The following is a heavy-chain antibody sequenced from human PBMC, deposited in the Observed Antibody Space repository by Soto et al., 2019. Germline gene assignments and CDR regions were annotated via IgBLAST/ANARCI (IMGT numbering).Heavy chain of an antibody. J-gene: IGHJ4*02. CDR1: GFSLSTSGVS. D-gene: IGHD5-12*01. Sequence: QITLKESGPTLVKPTQTLTLTCTFSGFSLSTSGVSVGWIRQPPGKAPEWLALIYWDDDKRHSPSLKSRLTITKDHSKNQVVLTMTNMDPVDTATYFCAHRHRFSSGYGYFDYWGQGILVTVSS. CDR2: IYWDDDK. V-gene: IGHV2-5*02. CDR3: AHRHRFSSGYGYFDY.